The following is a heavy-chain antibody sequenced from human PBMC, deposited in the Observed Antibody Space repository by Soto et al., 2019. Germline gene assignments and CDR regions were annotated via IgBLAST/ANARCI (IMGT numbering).Heavy chain of an antibody. CDR2: ISGSGGST. Sequence: EVQLLESGGGLVQPGGSLRLSCAASGFTFSSYAMSWVRQAPGKGLEWVSAISGSGGSTYYADSVKGRFTISRDNSKNTLYLQMNSLRAEDTAVYYCAKLPGGVVPAAFNFDYWGQGTLVTVSS. V-gene: IGHV3-23*01. CDR3: AKLPGGVVPAAFNFDY. D-gene: IGHD2-2*01. CDR1: GFTFSSYA. J-gene: IGHJ4*02.